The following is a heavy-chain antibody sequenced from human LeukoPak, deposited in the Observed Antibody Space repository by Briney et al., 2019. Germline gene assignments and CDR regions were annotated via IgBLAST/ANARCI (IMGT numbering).Heavy chain of an antibody. Sequence: SETLSLTCAVSGGSISSSNWWSWIRQPPGKGLEWIGEIYHSGSTNYNPSLKSRVTISVDKSKNQFSLKLSSVTAADTAVYYCARFPEYSSGWYYFDYWGQGTLVTVSS. CDR2: IYHSGST. V-gene: IGHV4-4*02. J-gene: IGHJ4*02. CDR3: ARFPEYSSGWYYFDY. CDR1: GGSISSSNW. D-gene: IGHD6-19*01.